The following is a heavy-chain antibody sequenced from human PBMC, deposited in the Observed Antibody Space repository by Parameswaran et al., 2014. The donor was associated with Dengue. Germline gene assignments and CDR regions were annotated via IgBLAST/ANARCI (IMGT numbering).Heavy chain of an antibody. CDR3: ARGLAAASDY. Sequence: RWIRQPPGKGLEWIGEINHSGSTNYNPSLKSRVTISVDTSKNQFSLKLSSVTAADTAVYYCARGLAAASDYWGQGTLVTVSS. D-gene: IGHD6-13*01. V-gene: IGHV4-34*01. J-gene: IGHJ4*02. CDR2: INHSGST.